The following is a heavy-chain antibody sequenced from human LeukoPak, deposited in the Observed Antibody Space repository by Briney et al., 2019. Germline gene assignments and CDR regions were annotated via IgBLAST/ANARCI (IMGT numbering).Heavy chain of an antibody. V-gene: IGHV4-39*07. CDR3: ARGPFRGRRPDNDY. Sequence: KTSETLSLTCTVSSGSISTSNYYWGWVRQPPGKALEWIGNIFYSGSTYYSPSLKSRVTISVDTSKNQFSLKLSSVTAADTAVYYCARGPFRGRRPDNDYWGQGTLVTVSS. CDR1: SGSISTSNYY. CDR2: IFYSGST. J-gene: IGHJ4*02. D-gene: IGHD3-16*01.